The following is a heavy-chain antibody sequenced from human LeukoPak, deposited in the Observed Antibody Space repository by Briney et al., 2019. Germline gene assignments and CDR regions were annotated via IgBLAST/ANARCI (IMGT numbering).Heavy chain of an antibody. J-gene: IGHJ4*02. CDR1: GFTFSSYG. V-gene: IGHV3-30*03. CDR2: ISYDGSNK. Sequence: GGSLRLSCAASGFTFSSYGMHWVRQAPGKGLEWVAVISYDGSNKYYADSVKGRFTISRDNSKNTLYLQMNSLRAEDTALYYCARDEEGGSYPLDYWGQGTLVTVSS. D-gene: IGHD1-26*01. CDR3: ARDEEGGSYPLDY.